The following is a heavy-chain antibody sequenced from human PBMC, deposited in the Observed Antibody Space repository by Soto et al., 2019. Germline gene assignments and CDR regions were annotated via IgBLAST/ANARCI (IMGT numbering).Heavy chain of an antibody. CDR1: GFTFSSYG. Sequence: QVQLVESGGGVVQPGRSLRLSCAASGFTFSSYGMHWVRQAPGKGLEWVAVISHDGSNKNYADSVKGRFTISRDNSKNTLYLQMNSLRAEDTAVYYCAKEAEMATAPLFDYWCQGTLVTVSS. V-gene: IGHV3-30*18. CDR3: AKEAEMATAPLFDY. J-gene: IGHJ4*02. CDR2: ISHDGSNK. D-gene: IGHD5-18*01.